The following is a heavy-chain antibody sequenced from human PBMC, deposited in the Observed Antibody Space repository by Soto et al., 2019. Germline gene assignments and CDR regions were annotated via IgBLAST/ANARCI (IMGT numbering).Heavy chain of an antibody. CDR1: GFTFSNYG. Sequence: QVQLVESGGGVVQPGRSLRLSCAASGFTFSNYGMHWVRQAPGKGLEWVAVISYDGGNKYYADSVKGRFTISRDNSKNTLYLQMNSLRAEDTAVDYCTKDFEDGGHWGQGTLVTVSS. CDR3: TKDFEDGGH. V-gene: IGHV3-30*18. J-gene: IGHJ4*02. D-gene: IGHD3-9*01. CDR2: ISYDGGNK.